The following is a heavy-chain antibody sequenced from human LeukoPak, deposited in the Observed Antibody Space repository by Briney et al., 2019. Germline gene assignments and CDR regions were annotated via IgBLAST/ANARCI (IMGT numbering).Heavy chain of an antibody. Sequence: SVKVSCKASGYTFTSYGISWVRQAPGQGLEWMGGIIPIFGTANYAQKFQGRVTITTDESTSTAYMELSSLRSEDTAVYYCARRGMPSIAARWVTPNYYYYYMDVWGKGTTVTVSS. CDR1: GYTFTSYG. V-gene: IGHV1-69*05. CDR2: IIPIFGTA. CDR3: ARRGMPSIAARWVTPNYYYYYMDV. D-gene: IGHD6-6*01. J-gene: IGHJ6*03.